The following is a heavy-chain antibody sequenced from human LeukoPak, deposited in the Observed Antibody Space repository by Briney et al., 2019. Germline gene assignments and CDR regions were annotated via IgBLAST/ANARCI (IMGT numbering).Heavy chain of an antibody. CDR2: VSGSGDST. CDR1: GFTFSSYE. D-gene: IGHD3-22*01. V-gene: IGHV3-23*01. J-gene: IGHJ4*02. CDR3: AKTLTMILVLRGGFDY. Sequence: GGSLRLSCAASGFTFSSYEMNWVRQAPGKGLEWVSGVSGSGDSTYYADSVKGRFTISRDNSKNTLYLQMNSLRAEDTAVYYCAKTLTMILVLRGGFDYWGQGALVTVSS.